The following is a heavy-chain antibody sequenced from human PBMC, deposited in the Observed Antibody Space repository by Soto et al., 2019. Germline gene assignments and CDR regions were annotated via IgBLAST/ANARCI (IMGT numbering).Heavy chain of an antibody. V-gene: IGHV3-74*01. CDR3: AYYGDYGKDY. Sequence: PVGSLGLSCAASGFTFSSYWMHCVRQALGKGLVWVSRINSDGSSTSYADSVKGRFTISRDNAKNTLYLQMNSLRAEDTAVYYCAYYGDYGKDYWGQGTLVTVSS. D-gene: IGHD4-17*01. CDR2: INSDGSST. J-gene: IGHJ4*02. CDR1: GFTFSSYW.